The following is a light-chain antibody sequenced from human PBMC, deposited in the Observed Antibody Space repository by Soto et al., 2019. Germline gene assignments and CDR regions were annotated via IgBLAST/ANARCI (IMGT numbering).Light chain of an antibody. CDR2: DAS. CDR3: HQEYT. CDR1: QDIRNY. V-gene: IGKV1-33*01. J-gene: IGKJ2*01. Sequence: DIQMTQSPSSLSASVGDRVTITCQASQDIRNYLNWYQQKPGKAPKLLIYDASNLETGVPSRFSGSGSGTDFTFTISSLQSEDIATYYCHQEYTFGQGTKLEIK.